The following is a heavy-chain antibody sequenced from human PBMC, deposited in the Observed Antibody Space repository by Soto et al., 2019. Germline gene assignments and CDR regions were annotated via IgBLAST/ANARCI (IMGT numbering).Heavy chain of an antibody. CDR1: GFTFSSYG. CDR2: IWYDGSNK. Sequence: QVQLVESGGGVVQPGRSLRLSCAASGFTFSSYGMHWVRQAPGKGLEWVAVIWYDGSNKYYADSVKGRFTISRDNSKNTLYLQMNSLRAEDTAVYYCAGGAVDYYYYYMDVWGKGTTVTVSS. CDR3: AGGAVDYYYYYMDV. V-gene: IGHV3-33*01. J-gene: IGHJ6*03.